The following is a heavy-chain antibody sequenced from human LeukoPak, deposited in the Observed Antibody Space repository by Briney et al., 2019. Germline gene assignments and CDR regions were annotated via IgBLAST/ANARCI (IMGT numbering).Heavy chain of an antibody. CDR2: ISSSSSYI. D-gene: IGHD6-19*01. Sequence: PGGSLRLSCAASGFTFSSYSMNWVRQAPGKGLEWVSSISSSSSYIYYADSVNGRFTISRDNAKNSLYLQMNSLRAEDTAVYYCASDIAVAGTSGTAFDIWGQGTMVTVSS. V-gene: IGHV3-21*01. CDR3: ASDIAVAGTSGTAFDI. J-gene: IGHJ3*02. CDR1: GFTFSSYS.